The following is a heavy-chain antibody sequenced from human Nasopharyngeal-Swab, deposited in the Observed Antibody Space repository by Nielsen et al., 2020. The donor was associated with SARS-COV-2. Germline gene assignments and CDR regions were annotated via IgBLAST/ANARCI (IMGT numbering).Heavy chain of an antibody. J-gene: IGHJ6*02. CDR2: INSDGSST. CDR3: ARDWGDYTMSYSYYGMDV. D-gene: IGHD4-17*01. V-gene: IGHV3-74*01. CDR1: GFTFSSYW. Sequence: ETLSLTCAASGFTFSSYWMHWVRQAPGKGLVWVPRINSDGSSTSYADSVKGRFTISRDNAKNTLYLQMNSLRAEDTAVYYCARDWGDYTMSYSYYGMDVWGQGTTVTVSS.